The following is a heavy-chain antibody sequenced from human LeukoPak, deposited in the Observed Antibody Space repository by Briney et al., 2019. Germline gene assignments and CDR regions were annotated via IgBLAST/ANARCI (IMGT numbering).Heavy chain of an antibody. Sequence: GGSLRLSCAASGFTFSSYSMYWVRQAPGKGLEWVAVISHDGSNKYYADSVKGRFTISRDNSKNTLYLQMNSQRDEDTAVYYCARALWSGYSWDAFHIWGQGTMVTVSS. J-gene: IGHJ3*02. CDR2: ISHDGSNK. D-gene: IGHD3-3*01. V-gene: IGHV3-30*03. CDR3: ARALWSGYSWDAFHI. CDR1: GFTFSSYS.